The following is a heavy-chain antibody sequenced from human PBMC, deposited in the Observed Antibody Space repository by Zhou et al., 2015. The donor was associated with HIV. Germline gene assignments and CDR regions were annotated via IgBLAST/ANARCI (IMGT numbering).Heavy chain of an antibody. CDR3: AAGPDWYSGREWDY. CDR1: GFTFTTSA. CDR2: IVVGSGNT. V-gene: IGHV1-58*01. D-gene: IGHD1-26*01. J-gene: IGHJ4*02. Sequence: QMQLVQSGPEVKKPGTSVKVSCKASGFTFTTSAVQWVRQARGQRLEWIGWIVVGSGNTNYAQKFQERVTITRDMSTSTAYMELSSLRSEDTALYYCAAGPDWYSGREWDYWGQGTLVTVSS.